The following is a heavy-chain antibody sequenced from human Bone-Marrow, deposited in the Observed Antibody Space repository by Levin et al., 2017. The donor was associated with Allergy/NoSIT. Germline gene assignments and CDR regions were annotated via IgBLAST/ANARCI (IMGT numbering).Heavy chain of an antibody. CDR2: ISSEGSQK. J-gene: IGHJ4*02. V-gene: IGHV3-30*03. CDR1: GFSFSNYG. D-gene: IGHD1-14*01. Sequence: PGGSLRLSCAASGFSFSNYGMHWVRQAPGKGLEWVAVISSEGSQKYYAESVKGRFTIARDNSKNTLYLQMSSLRSEDTAMYYCTRNRRWGWADQDYWGQGTLVSVSS. CDR3: TRNRRWGWADQDY.